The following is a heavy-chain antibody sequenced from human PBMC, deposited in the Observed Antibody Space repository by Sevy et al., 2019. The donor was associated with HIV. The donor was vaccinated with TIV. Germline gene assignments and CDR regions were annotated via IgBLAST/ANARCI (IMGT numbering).Heavy chain of an antibody. CDR3: ARTYYDFWSGYYTAPLDY. D-gene: IGHD3-3*01. V-gene: IGHV4-39*01. CDR1: GGSISSSSYY. Sequence: SETLSLTCTVSGGSISSSSYYWGWIRQPPGKGLEWIGSSYYSGSTYYNPSLKSRVTISVDTSKNQFSLKLSSVTAADTAVYHCARTYYDFWSGYYTAPLDYWGQGTLVTVSS. J-gene: IGHJ4*02. CDR2: SYYSGST.